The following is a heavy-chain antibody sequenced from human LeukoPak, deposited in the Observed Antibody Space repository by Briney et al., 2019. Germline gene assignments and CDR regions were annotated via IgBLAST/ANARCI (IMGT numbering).Heavy chain of an antibody. V-gene: IGHV3-23*01. CDR3: AKARRTVVAATEVDY. CDR1: GFTFSSYG. CDR2: ISGSGGST. Sequence: SGGTLRLSCAASGFTFSSYGMSWVRQAPGKGLEWVSAISGSGGSTYYADSVKGQFTISRDNSKNTLYLQMNSLRAEDTAVYYCAKARRTVVAATEVDYWGQGTLVTVSS. J-gene: IGHJ4*02. D-gene: IGHD2-15*01.